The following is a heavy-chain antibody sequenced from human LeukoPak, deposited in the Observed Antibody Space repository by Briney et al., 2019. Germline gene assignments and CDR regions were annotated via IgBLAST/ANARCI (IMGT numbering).Heavy chain of an antibody. V-gene: IGHV3-11*05. CDR2: ITSTSDYR. CDR1: GFSFSSYS. CDR3: ARGDGDSHYYFYGLDV. J-gene: IGHJ6*02. Sequence: GGSLILSCAASGFSFSSYSMNWVRQAPGKGLEWVSYITSTSDYRSYADSVKGRFTISRDNAKNSLYLQMTTLRAEDTAVYYCARGDGDSHYYFYGLDVWGQGTTVTVSS. D-gene: IGHD4-17*01.